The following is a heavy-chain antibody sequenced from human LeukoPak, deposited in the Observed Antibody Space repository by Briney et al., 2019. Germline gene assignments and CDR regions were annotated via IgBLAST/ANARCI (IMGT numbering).Heavy chain of an antibody. CDR2: INSNSGGT. CDR3: ARGIAVTGTLFDY. CDR1: GYTFTAYY. Sequence: SVKVSCKASGYTFTAYYIHWVRQAPGQGLEWMGWINSNSGGTKYAQRFQGRVTMTRDTSISTAYMELSSLRSDDSAVYFCARGIAVTGTLFDYWGQGTLVTVSS. D-gene: IGHD6-19*01. J-gene: IGHJ4*02. V-gene: IGHV1-2*02.